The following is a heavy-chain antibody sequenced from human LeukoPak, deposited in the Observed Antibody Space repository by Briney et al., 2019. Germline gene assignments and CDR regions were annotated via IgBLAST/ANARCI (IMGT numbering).Heavy chain of an antibody. D-gene: IGHD3-22*01. CDR3: TRDSNYHDRSIYYAVFDI. J-gene: IGHJ3*02. Sequence: GGSLRLSCAASGFTFIRYWMIWVRQTPGKGLEWVANIKGDGSLKYYQDSVRGRFTISRDNADNSLYLQMNSLSAGDTAVYYCTRDSNYHDRSIYYAVFDIWGQGTKVTVSS. CDR2: IKGDGSLK. V-gene: IGHV3-7*01. CDR1: GFTFIRYW.